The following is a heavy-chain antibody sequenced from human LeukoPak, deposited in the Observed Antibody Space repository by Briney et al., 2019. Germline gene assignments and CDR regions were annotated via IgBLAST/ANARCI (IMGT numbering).Heavy chain of an antibody. Sequence: SETLSLTCTVSGGSISSSSHYWGWIRQPPGKGLEWIGSMYYRGSTYHNPSLKSRVTISVDTSKNQFSLKLSSVTAADTAVYYCASPSSYYYDSSGYYSYWGQGTLVTVSS. V-gene: IGHV4-39*01. CDR1: GGSISSSSHY. J-gene: IGHJ4*02. CDR2: MYYRGST. D-gene: IGHD3-22*01. CDR3: ASPSSYYYDSSGYYSY.